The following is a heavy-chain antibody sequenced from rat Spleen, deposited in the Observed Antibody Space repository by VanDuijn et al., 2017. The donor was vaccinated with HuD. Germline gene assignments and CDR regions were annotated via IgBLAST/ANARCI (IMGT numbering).Heavy chain of an antibody. CDR2: MWSGGST. CDR1: GFSLTSYN. Sequence: QVQLMESGPGLVQPSETLSLTCTVSGFSLTSYNVHWVRQPPGKGLEWMGVMWSGGSTDYNSALKSRLSISRDTSKNQVFLKMNSLQSEDTTTYYCARDARYSSSLVYWGQGTLVTVSS. D-gene: IGHD1-2*01. V-gene: IGHV2-45*01. CDR3: ARDARYSSSLVY. J-gene: IGHJ3*01.